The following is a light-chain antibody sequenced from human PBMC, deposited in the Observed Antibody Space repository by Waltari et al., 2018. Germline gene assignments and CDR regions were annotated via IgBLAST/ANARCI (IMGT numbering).Light chain of an antibody. J-gene: IGKJ3*01. CDR2: DSS. CDR1: QSVSSY. CDR3: QQRSNWPTFT. V-gene: IGKV3-11*01. Sequence: IVLTQSPATLSLSPGERATLSCRASQSVSSYLAWYQQKPGQAPRLLIHDSSNRATGIPARFSGSGSGTDFTLTISSLEPEDFAVYHCQQRSNWPTFTFGPGTKGDIK.